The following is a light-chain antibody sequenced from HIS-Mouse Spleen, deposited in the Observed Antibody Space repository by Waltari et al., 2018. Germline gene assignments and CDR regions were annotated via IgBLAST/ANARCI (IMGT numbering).Light chain of an antibody. V-gene: IGKV1-8*01. CDR1: QGISSY. J-gene: IGKJ3*01. Sequence: AIRMTQSPSSFSASTGDRVTITCRASQGISSYFAWYQQKPGKAPKLLIYAASTLQSGVPSRFSGSGSGTDFTLTISCLQSEDFATYYCQQYYSYPITFGPGTKVDIK. CDR3: QQYYSYPIT. CDR2: AAS.